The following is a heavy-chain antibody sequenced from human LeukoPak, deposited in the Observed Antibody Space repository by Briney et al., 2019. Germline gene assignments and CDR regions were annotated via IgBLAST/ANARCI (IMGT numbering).Heavy chain of an antibody. J-gene: IGHJ4*02. D-gene: IGHD6-19*01. CDR3: ASAIAVAGFY. V-gene: IGHV3-7*03. CDR1: GFTFSSYC. Sequence: PGGSLRLSCAASGFTFSSYCMSWVRQAPGKGLEWVANIKRDGSEKYYVDSVKGRFTISRDNAKNSLYLQMNSLRAEDTAVYYCASAIAVAGFYWGQGSLVTVSS. CDR2: IKRDGSEK.